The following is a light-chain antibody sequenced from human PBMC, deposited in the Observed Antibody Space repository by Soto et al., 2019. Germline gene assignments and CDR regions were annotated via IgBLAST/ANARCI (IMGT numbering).Light chain of an antibody. CDR1: SSDVGGYNY. CDR3: SSYAGSNIL. Sequence: QSVLTQTPSASGSPGQSVTIACTGTSSDVGGYNYVSWYQQHPGKAPKLMIYEVSKRPSGVPDRFSGSKSGNTASLTVSGLRAEDEADYYCSSYAGSNILFGTGTKLTVL. J-gene: IGLJ1*01. CDR2: EVS. V-gene: IGLV2-8*01.